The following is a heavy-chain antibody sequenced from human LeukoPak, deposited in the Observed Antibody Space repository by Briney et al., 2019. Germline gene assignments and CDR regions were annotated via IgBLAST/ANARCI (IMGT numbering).Heavy chain of an antibody. D-gene: IGHD2-15*01. Sequence: PSETLSLTCTVSGGSISSSSYYWGWIRQPPGKGLEWIGSIYYSGSTYYNPSPKSRVTISVDTSKNQFSLKLSSVTAADTAIYYCSRLYSGTRPPDYWGQGTLVTVSS. V-gene: IGHV4-39*01. CDR1: GGSISSSSYY. CDR3: SRLYSGTRPPDY. J-gene: IGHJ4*02. CDR2: IYYSGST.